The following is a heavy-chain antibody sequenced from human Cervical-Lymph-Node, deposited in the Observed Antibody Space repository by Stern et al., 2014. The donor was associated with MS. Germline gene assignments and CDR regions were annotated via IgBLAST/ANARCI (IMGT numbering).Heavy chain of an antibody. CDR3: AHRREFAAAAVEYFDS. CDR1: GFSLTTNGVG. CDR2: IYWYDDK. D-gene: IGHD6-13*01. J-gene: IGHJ4*02. Sequence: TLRESGPTLVKPRQTLTLTCTVSGFSLTTNGVGVGWIRQPPGKDLEWLALIYWYDDKRYRPSLNSRLTITRDTSKNQVVLKLTDMDHVDTGTYYCAHRREFAAAAVEYFDSWGQGALVTVSS. V-gene: IGHV2-5*01.